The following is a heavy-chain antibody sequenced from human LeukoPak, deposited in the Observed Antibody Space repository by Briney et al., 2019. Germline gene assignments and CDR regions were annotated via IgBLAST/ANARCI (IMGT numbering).Heavy chain of an antibody. CDR2: IYSGGDT. Sequence: GSLRLSCAASGFTVSSNFMSWVRQAPGKGLDWVSVIYSGGDTYYADSVKGRFTISRDNSKNTVYLQMNSLRAEDTAVYYCASPLLITTVTPIRLAYWGQGTLVTVPS. J-gene: IGHJ4*02. CDR1: GFTVSSNF. V-gene: IGHV3-66*02. D-gene: IGHD4-17*01. CDR3: ASPLLITTVTPIRLAY.